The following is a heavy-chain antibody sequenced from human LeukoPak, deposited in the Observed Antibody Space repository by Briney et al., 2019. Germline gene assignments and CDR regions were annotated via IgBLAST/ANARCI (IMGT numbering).Heavy chain of an antibody. Sequence: ASVKVSCKASGYTFTGYYMHWVGQAPGQGLEWMGWINPNSGGTNYAQKFQGRVTMTRDTSISTAYMELSRLRSDDTAVYYCARVGYYYDSSGYYYPSWGQGTLVTVSS. J-gene: IGHJ5*02. CDR2: INPNSGGT. CDR1: GYTFTGYY. V-gene: IGHV1-2*02. D-gene: IGHD3-22*01. CDR3: ARVGYYYDSSGYYYPS.